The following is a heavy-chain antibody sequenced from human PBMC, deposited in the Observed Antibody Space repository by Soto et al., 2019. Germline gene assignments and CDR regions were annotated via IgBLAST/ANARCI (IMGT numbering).Heavy chain of an antibody. D-gene: IGHD6-13*01. CDR2: IYPGDSDT. CDR3: ARGAYIVAAGAYDY. CDR1: GYTFSNYW. J-gene: IGHJ4*02. Sequence: GEPLKVSCKGSGYTFSNYWIGWVRQMPGKGLEWMGIIYPGDSDTRYNPSFQGQVTISADKSINTAYLQWSSLKASDTAMYYCARGAYIVAAGAYDYWGQGTLVTVSS. V-gene: IGHV5-51*01.